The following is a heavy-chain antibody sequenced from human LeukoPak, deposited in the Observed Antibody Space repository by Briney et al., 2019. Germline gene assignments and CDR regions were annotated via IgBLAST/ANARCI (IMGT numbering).Heavy chain of an antibody. CDR2: VSYRGNT. CDR3: MRDRRLTFDP. CDR1: GYSFSTSG. V-gene: IGHV1-18*04. Sequence: GASVKVSCKAPGYSFSTSGIDWVRQAPGQGLEWMGWVSYRGNTNYAQRFQGRVTMTTDKSTGTASMELSRLTSDDTAVYYCMRDRRLTFDPWGQGTLVTVSS. D-gene: IGHD2-21*01. J-gene: IGHJ5*02.